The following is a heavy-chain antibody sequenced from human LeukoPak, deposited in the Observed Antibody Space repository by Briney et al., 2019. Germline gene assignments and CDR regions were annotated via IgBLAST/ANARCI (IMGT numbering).Heavy chain of an antibody. V-gene: IGHV1-69*04. CDR1: GGTFSSYA. CDR2: ITPILGIA. D-gene: IGHD6-13*01. CDR3: ARSPYSSSLYWFDP. Sequence: GASVKVSCKASGGTFSSYAISWVRQAPGQGLEWMGRITPILGIANYAQKFQGRVTITADKSTSTAYMELSSLRSEDTAVYYCARSPYSSSLYWFDPWGQGTLVTVSS. J-gene: IGHJ5*02.